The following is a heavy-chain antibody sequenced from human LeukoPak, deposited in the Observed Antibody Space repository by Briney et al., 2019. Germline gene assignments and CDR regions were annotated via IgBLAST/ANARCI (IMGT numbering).Heavy chain of an antibody. CDR3: AKDLYESSGWYLYYYYYMDV. V-gene: IGHV3-21*04. CDR1: GFTFSHYS. CDR2: FGSDLSFR. Sequence: PGGSLRLSCAGSGFTFSHYSMNWVRQAPGKGLEWVASFGSDLSFRSVADSLKGRFTISRDNAENSLYLHMNSLRAEDTAVYYCAKDLYESSGWYLYYYYYMDVWGKGTTVTISS. J-gene: IGHJ6*03. D-gene: IGHD6-19*01.